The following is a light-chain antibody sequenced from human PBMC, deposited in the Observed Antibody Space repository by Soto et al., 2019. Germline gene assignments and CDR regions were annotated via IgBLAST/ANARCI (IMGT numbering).Light chain of an antibody. V-gene: IGLV2-14*01. CDR3: SSYTTNNLYI. Sequence: QSVLTQPASVSGSPGQSITISCTGTSSDVGAYNYVSWYQRDPGKAPKLMIYEITNRPSGVSNRFSGSKSGNTASLTISGLQAEDEGDYYCSSYTTNNLYIFGSGTKVTVL. J-gene: IGLJ1*01. CDR2: EIT. CDR1: SSDVGAYNY.